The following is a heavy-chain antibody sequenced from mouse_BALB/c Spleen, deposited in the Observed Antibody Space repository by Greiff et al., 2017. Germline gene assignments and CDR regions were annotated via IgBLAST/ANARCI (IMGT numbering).Heavy chain of an antibody. J-gene: IGHJ1*01. CDR3: ARDYYGSSWYFDV. V-gene: IGHV2-6-7*01. D-gene: IGHD1-1*01. Sequence: VQLQQSGPGLVAPSQSLSITCTVSGFSLTGYGVNWVRQPPGKGLEWLGMIWGDGSTDYNSALKSRLSISKDNSKSQVFLKMNSLQTDDTARYYCARDYYGSSWYFDVWGAGTTVTVSS. CDR2: IWGDGST. CDR1: GFSLTGYG.